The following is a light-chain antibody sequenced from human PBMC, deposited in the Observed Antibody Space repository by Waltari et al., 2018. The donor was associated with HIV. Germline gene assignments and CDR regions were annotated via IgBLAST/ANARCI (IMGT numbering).Light chain of an antibody. CDR1: SRDVGRYNL. CDR3: CSYAGSSTLI. Sequence: QSALTQPASVSGSPGQSITISCTGTSRDVGRYNLVSWYQQNPDKAPKPMIYEVSKRPSGVSNRFSGSKSGNTASLTISGLQAEDEAAYYCCSYAGSSTLIFGGGTKLTVL. CDR2: EVS. V-gene: IGLV2-23*02. J-gene: IGLJ2*01.